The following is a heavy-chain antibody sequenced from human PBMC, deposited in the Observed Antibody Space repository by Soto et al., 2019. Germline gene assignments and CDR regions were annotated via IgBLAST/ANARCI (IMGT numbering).Heavy chain of an antibody. J-gene: IGHJ3*02. V-gene: IGHV3-30-3*01. CDR2: ISYDGSNK. CDR3: ARDPQSPGWEPWSAFDI. Sequence: GGSLRLSCAASGFTFSSYAMHWVRQAPGKGLEWVAVISYDGSNKYYADSVKGRFTISRDNSKNTLYLQMNSLRAEDTAAYYCARDPQSPGWEPWSAFDIWGQGTMVTVSS. CDR1: GFTFSSYA. D-gene: IGHD1-26*01.